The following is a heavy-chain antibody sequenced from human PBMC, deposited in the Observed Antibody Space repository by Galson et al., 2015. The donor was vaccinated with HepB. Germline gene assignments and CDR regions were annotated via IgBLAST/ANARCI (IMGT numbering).Heavy chain of an antibody. V-gene: IGHV4-59*08. D-gene: IGHD3-22*01. CDR2: IYYSGST. J-gene: IGHJ2*01. CDR3: ARHDSSGFWYFDL. Sequence: ETLSLTCTVSGGSISSYYWSWIRQPPGKGLEWIGYIYYSGSTNYNPSLKSRVTISVDTSKNQFSLKLSSVTAADTAVYYCARHDSSGFWYFDLWGRGTLVTVSS. CDR1: GGSISSYY.